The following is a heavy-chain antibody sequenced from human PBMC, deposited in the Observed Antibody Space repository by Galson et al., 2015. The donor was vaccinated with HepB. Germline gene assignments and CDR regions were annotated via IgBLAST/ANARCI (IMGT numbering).Heavy chain of an antibody. CDR1: GYTFTGYY. CDR2: INPNSGGT. V-gene: IGHV1-2*04. J-gene: IGHJ4*02. Sequence: SVKVSCKASGYTFTGYYMHWVRQAPGQGLEWMGWINPNSGGTNYAQKFQGWVTMTRDTSISTAYMELSRLRFDDTAVYYCARDFGELLSSSVFYFDYWGQGTLVTVSS. CDR3: ARDFGELLSSSVFYFDY. D-gene: IGHD2/OR15-2a*01.